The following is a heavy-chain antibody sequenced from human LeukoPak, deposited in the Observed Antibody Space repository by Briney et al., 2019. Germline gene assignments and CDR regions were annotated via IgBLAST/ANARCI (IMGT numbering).Heavy chain of an antibody. CDR3: AGGPCSGGSCYFYNWFDP. CDR1: GYTFTSYD. Sequence: ASVKVSCKASGYTFTSYDINWVRQATGQGLEWMGWMNPNSGNTGYAQKFQGRVTMTRNTSISTAYMELSSLRSEDTAVYYCAGGPCSGGSCYFYNWFDPWGQGTLVTVSS. D-gene: IGHD2-15*01. V-gene: IGHV1-8*01. J-gene: IGHJ5*02. CDR2: MNPNSGNT.